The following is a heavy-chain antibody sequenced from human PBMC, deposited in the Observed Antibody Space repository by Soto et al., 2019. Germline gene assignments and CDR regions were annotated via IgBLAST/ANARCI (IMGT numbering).Heavy chain of an antibody. Sequence: QVQLQESGPGLVRPSQTPSLTCTVSGDSISSADYYWSWIRQTPGKGLEWIGHIFYSGTTYYNPSLKSRLTISVDTSKNHFSLRLTSVTAADTAVYYCARDLWVEPELYYYGMDVWGQGTTVTVSS. CDR3: ARDLWVEPELYYYGMDV. J-gene: IGHJ6*02. CDR1: GDSISSADYY. D-gene: IGHD1-1*01. V-gene: IGHV4-30-4*01. CDR2: IFYSGTT.